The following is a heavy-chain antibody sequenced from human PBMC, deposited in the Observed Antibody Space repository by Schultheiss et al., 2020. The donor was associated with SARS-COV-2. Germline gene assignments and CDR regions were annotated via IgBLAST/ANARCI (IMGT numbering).Heavy chain of an antibody. J-gene: IGHJ5*02. D-gene: IGHD3-22*01. V-gene: IGHV3-23*01. Sequence: GESLKISCAASGFTFSSYAMSWVRQAPGKGLEWVSAISGSGGSTYYADSVKGRFTISRDNSKNTLYLQMNSLRAEDTAVYYCARGEDSSGRFDPWGQGTLVTVSS. CDR1: GFTFSSYA. CDR2: ISGSGGST. CDR3: ARGEDSSGRFDP.